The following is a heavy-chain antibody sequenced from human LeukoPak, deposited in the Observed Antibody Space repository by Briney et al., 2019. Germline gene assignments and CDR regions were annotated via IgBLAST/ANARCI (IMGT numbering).Heavy chain of an antibody. Sequence: ASVKVSCKASGYTFTSYDINWVRQATGQGLEWMGWMNPNSGNTGYAQKFQGRVTITRDTSASTAYMELSRLRSDDTAVYYCARGSEYSSGPSGMDVWGQGTTVTVSS. CDR1: GYTFTSYD. J-gene: IGHJ6*02. V-gene: IGHV1-8*03. CDR2: MNPNSGNT. D-gene: IGHD6-19*01. CDR3: ARGSEYSSGPSGMDV.